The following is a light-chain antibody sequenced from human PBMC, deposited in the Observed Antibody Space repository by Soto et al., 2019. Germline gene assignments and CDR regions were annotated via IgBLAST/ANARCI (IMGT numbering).Light chain of an antibody. V-gene: IGKV3-15*01. Sequence: EIVMTQSPATLSVSPGERVTLSCRASQSFSSNLAWYQQKPGQAPRLLSYGASTRATGIPARFSGSGSGTEFTLTISSLQSEDFAVYYCQQFNSWPRTFGQGTKVDIK. J-gene: IGKJ1*01. CDR2: GAS. CDR3: QQFNSWPRT. CDR1: QSFSSN.